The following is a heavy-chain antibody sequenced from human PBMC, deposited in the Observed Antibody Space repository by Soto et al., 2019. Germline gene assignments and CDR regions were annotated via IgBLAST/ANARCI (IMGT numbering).Heavy chain of an antibody. CDR2: IYYSGST. CDR3: ARARLGGYYWLLRTTPIDAFDI. D-gene: IGHD5-12*01. J-gene: IGHJ3*02. V-gene: IGHV4-59*01. Sequence: VSGGSISSYYWSWIRQPPGKGLEWIGYIYYSGSTNYNPSLKSRVSISVDTSKNQFSLRLSSVTAADTAVYYCARARLGGYYWLLRTTPIDAFDIWGQGTMVTVSS. CDR1: GGSISSYY.